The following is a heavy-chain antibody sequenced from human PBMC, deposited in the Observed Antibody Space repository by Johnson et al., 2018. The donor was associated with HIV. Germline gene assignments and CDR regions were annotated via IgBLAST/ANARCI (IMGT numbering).Heavy chain of an antibody. J-gene: IGHJ3*02. Sequence: EVQLVESWGGVVQPGRSLRLSCAASGFTFSSYAMHWIRQAPGKGLEWVSYISSSGSTIYYADSVKGRFTISRDNAKNSLYLQMNSLRAEDTAVYYCAKRAATGDDAFDIWGQGTMVTVSS. CDR1: GFTFSSYA. D-gene: IGHD3-16*01. CDR3: AKRAATGDDAFDI. CDR2: ISSSGSTI. V-gene: IGHV3-48*04.